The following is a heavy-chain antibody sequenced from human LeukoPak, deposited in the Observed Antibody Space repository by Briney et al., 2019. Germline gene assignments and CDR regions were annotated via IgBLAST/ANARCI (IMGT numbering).Heavy chain of an antibody. Sequence: GGSLRLSCAASGFDFSSHGMHWVRQAPGKGLEWVAVITYDGITTYSDDSVKGRFTISRDTSKSTLHLQMNNLRPEDTAVYFCVKEQGSGYYRTADYWGQGTLVTVSS. D-gene: IGHD3-10*01. CDR1: GFDFSSHG. J-gene: IGHJ4*02. V-gene: IGHV3-30*18. CDR3: VKEQGSGYYRTADY. CDR2: ITYDGITT.